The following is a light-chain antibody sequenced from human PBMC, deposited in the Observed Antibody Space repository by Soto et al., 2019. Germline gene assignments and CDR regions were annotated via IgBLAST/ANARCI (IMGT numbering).Light chain of an antibody. CDR2: GDN. Sequence: SVLTQPPSVSGAPGQRVAISCTGSSSNIGAEYDVHWYQQLPGTAPKRLIYGDNNRPSGVPDRFSGSKSGTSASLAITGLQPEDEADYYCSSYTSSTTVVFGGGTQLTVL. V-gene: IGLV1-40*01. J-gene: IGLJ2*01. CDR3: SSYTSSTTVV. CDR1: SSNIGAEYD.